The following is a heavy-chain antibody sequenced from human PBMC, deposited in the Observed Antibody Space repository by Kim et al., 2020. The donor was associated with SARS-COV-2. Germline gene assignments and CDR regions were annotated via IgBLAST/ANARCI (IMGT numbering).Heavy chain of an antibody. CDR3: ASNLCGGDCYYLDY. V-gene: IGHV3-53*01. D-gene: IGHD2-21*02. J-gene: IGHJ4*02. Sequence: ADSGKGRFTIARDNSKDTLYLQMNSLRAEDTAVYYCASNLCGGDCYYLDYWGQGTLVTVSS.